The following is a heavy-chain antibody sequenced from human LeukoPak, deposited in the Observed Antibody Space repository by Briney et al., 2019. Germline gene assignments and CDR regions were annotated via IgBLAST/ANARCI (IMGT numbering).Heavy chain of an antibody. J-gene: IGHJ4*02. D-gene: IGHD3-22*01. CDR1: GGSIRSGTDY. CDR2: IYMSGST. CDR3: ARDGNYYDSSGYYSVFDY. V-gene: IGHV4-61*02. Sequence: SQTLSLTCTVSGGSIRSGTDYWSWIRQPAGKGLEWIGRIYMSGSTDYNPSFKSRVTMSVDTSKNQVSLKLRSVTAADTTVYYCARDGNYYDSSGYYSVFDYWGQGTLVTVSS.